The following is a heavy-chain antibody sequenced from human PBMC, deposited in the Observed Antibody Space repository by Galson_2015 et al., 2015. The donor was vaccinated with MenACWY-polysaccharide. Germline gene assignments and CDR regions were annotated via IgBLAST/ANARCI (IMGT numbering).Heavy chain of an antibody. J-gene: IGHJ4*02. CDR1: RGSIYSYY. Sequence: SETLSLTCTVSRGSIYSYYWSWIRQPAGKGLEWIGHISTSGSTIYHPSLKSRITLSLDTSNNQISLNLTSVTAADTAVYHCARVGYSGYDSRFEHWGQGTLVAVSS. CDR2: ISTSGST. CDR3: ARVGYSGYDSRFEH. D-gene: IGHD5-12*01. V-gene: IGHV4-4*07.